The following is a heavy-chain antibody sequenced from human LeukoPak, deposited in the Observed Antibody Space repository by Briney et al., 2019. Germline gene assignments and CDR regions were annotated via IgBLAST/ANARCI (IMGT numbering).Heavy chain of an antibody. CDR3: ARARGNRRIRYESSFYYYYGMDV. CDR2: IIPILGIA. V-gene: IGHV1-69*04. J-gene: IGHJ6*02. Sequence: GSSVKVSCKASGGTFSSYAISWVRQAPGQGLEWMGRIIPILGIANYAQKFQGRVTITADKSTSTAYMELGSLRSEDTAVYYCARARGNRRIRYESSFYYYYGMDVWGQGTTVTVSS. D-gene: IGHD1-26*01. CDR1: GGTFSSYA.